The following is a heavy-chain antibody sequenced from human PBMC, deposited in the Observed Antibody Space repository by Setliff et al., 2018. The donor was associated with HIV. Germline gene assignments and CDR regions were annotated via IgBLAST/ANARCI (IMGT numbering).Heavy chain of an antibody. Sequence: SETLSLTCTVSGGSISSYYWSWIRQPPGKGLEWIGYIYYSGSTNYNPSLKGRVTMSVDTSKNQFSLRLTSVTAADTAMYYCARGPKLTTRKEGVFDTWGRGTMVTVSS. CDR3: ARGPKLTTRKEGVFDT. CDR1: GGSISSYY. D-gene: IGHD4-17*01. V-gene: IGHV4-59*01. CDR2: IYYSGST. J-gene: IGHJ3*02.